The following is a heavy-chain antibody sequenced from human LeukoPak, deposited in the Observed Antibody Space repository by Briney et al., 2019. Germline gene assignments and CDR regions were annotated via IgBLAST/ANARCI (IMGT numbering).Heavy chain of an antibody. Sequence: SETLSLTCTVSGGSISSGSYYWSWIRQPAGKGLEWIGRIYTSGSTNYNPSLKSRVTISVDTSKNQFSLKLSSVTAADTAVYYCARSLDYHYYGMDVWGQGTTVTVSS. J-gene: IGHJ6*02. CDR2: IYTSGST. V-gene: IGHV4-61*02. D-gene: IGHD1-1*01. CDR1: GGSISSGSYY. CDR3: ARSLDYHYYGMDV.